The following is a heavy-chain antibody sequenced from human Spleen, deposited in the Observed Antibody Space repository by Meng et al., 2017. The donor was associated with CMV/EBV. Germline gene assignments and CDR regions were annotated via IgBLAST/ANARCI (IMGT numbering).Heavy chain of an antibody. CDR2: IIPILGIA. CDR3: ARDYDILTDNWFDP. CDR1: GGTFSSYT. V-gene: IGHV1-69*04. J-gene: IGHJ5*02. D-gene: IGHD3-9*01. Sequence: SVKVSCKASGGTFSSYTISWVRQAPGQGLEWMGRIIPILGIANYAQKFQGRVTMTRNTSISTAYMELSSLRSEDTAVYYCARDYDILTDNWFDPWGQGTLVTVSS.